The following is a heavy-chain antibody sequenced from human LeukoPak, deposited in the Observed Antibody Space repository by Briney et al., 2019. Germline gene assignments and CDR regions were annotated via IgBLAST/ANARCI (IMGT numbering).Heavy chain of an antibody. Sequence: GGSLRLSCAASGFTFSSYAMSWVRQAPGKGLEWVANIKQDGSEKYYVDSVKGRFTISRDNATNSLYLQMNSLRAEDTAVYYCARGGGYYYFDYWGQGTLVTVSS. D-gene: IGHD3-22*01. CDR2: IKQDGSEK. V-gene: IGHV3-7*01. CDR3: ARGGGYYYFDY. J-gene: IGHJ4*02. CDR1: GFTFSSYA.